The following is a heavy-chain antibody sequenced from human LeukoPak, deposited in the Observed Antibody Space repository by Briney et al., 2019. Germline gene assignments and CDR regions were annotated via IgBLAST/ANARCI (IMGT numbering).Heavy chain of an antibody. CDR3: ARVGYYDILTGYYMDV. CDR2: IYTSGST. D-gene: IGHD3-9*01. Sequence: PSETLSLTCTVSGGSISSYYWSWIRQPAGKGLEWIGRIYTSGSTNYNPSLKSRVTMSVDTSKNQFSLKLSSVTAADTAVYYCARVGYYDILTGYYMDVWGKGTTVTVSS. V-gene: IGHV4-4*07. CDR1: GGSISSYY. J-gene: IGHJ6*03.